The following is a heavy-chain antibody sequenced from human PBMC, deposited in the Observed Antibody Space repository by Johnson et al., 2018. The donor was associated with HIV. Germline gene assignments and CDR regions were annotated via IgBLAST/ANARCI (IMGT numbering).Heavy chain of an antibody. CDR3: ARATVESAFDI. CDR1: GFTFSDYY. V-gene: IGHV3-11*04. CDR2: ISSSGTSI. D-gene: IGHD4-23*01. J-gene: IGHJ3*02. Sequence: QVQLVESGGGLVKPGGSLRLSCAPSGFTFSDYYMNWMRQAPGKGLEWISHISSSGTSIFYADSVKGRFTISRDNAKNSLYLQMNSLRAEDTAVYYCARATVESAFDIWGQGTMVTVSS.